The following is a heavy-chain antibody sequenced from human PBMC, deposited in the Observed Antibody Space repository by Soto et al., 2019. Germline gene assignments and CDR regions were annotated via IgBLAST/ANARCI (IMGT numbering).Heavy chain of an antibody. CDR1: GGSISSGGYY. CDR3: ARGVSTGQRGTQDY. CDR2: IYYSGST. D-gene: IGHD4-4*01. Sequence: TLSLTCTVSGGSISSGGYYWSWIRQHPGKGLEWIGYIYYSGSTYYNPSLKSRVTISVDTSKNQFSLKLSSVTAADTAVYYCARGVSTGQRGTQDYWGQGTLVTVSS. V-gene: IGHV4-31*03. J-gene: IGHJ4*02.